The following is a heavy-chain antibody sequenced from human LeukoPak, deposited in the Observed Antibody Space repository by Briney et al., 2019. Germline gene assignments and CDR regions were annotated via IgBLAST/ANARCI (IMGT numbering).Heavy chain of an antibody. CDR1: GFTFSSYS. D-gene: IGHD3-3*01. J-gene: IGHJ4*02. Sequence: GGSLRLSCAASGFTFSSYSMNWVRQAPGKGLEWVSSISSSSSYIYYADAVKGRFTISRDNAKNSLYLQMNSLRAEDTGVYYCARDPAADLYDFWSGTIDYWGQGTLVTVSS. CDR2: ISSSSSYI. CDR3: ARDPAADLYDFWSGTIDY. V-gene: IGHV3-21*01.